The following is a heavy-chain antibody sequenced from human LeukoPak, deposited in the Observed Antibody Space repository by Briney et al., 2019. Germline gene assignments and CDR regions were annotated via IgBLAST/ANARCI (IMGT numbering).Heavy chain of an antibody. CDR3: AKDSGLYEGTTFDY. D-gene: IGHD1-7*01. V-gene: IGHV3-30*02. Sequence: PGGSLRLSCAAYGFSFSSHGMHWVRQAPGKGLEWVAFIRYDGSKKYYADSVKGRFTISRDNSKNTLYLQMNSLRAEDTAVYYCAKDSGLYEGTTFDYWGQGTLVTVSS. CDR2: IRYDGSKK. J-gene: IGHJ4*02. CDR1: GFSFSSHG.